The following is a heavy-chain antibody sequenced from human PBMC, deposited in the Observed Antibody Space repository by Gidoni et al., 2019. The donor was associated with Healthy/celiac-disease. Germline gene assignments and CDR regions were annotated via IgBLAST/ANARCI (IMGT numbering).Heavy chain of an antibody. D-gene: IGHD3-22*01. CDR2: IYHSGST. CDR3: ARRYPRITMIVVVIGGAFDI. Sequence: QVQLQESGPGLVKPSETLSLTCTVSGYSISSGYYWGWFRQPPGKGLEWIGSIYHSGSTYYNPSLKSRVTISVDTSKNQFSLKLSSVTAADTAVYYCARRYPRITMIVVVIGGAFDIWGQGTMVTVSS. CDR1: GYSISSGYY. V-gene: IGHV4-38-2*02. J-gene: IGHJ3*02.